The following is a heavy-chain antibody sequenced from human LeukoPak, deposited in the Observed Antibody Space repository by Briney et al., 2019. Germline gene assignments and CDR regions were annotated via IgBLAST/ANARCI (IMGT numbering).Heavy chain of an antibody. V-gene: IGHV4-34*01. D-gene: IGHD6-13*01. CDR3: ARLKEGQQLDPSYYYGMDV. J-gene: IGHJ6*02. Sequence: SETLSLTCAVYGGSFSGYYWSWIRQPPGKGLEWIGEINHSGSTNYNPSLKSRVTISVDTSKNQFSLKLSSVTAADTAVYYCARLKEGQQLDPSYYYGMDVWGQGTTVTVSS. CDR2: INHSGST. CDR1: GGSFSGYY.